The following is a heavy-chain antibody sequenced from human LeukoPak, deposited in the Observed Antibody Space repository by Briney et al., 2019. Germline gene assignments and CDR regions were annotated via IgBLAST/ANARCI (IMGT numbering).Heavy chain of an antibody. CDR1: GFTFSSYA. V-gene: IGHV3-23*01. Sequence: GGSLRLSCTASGFTFSSYAMSWVRQAPGKGLEWVSTFSGSGGSTYYADSVKGRFTISRDNSKNTLYLQMNSLRAEDTAVYYCATTHSSSWYYFDYWGQGTLVTVSS. D-gene: IGHD6-13*01. CDR2: FSGSGGST. J-gene: IGHJ4*02. CDR3: ATTHSSSWYYFDY.